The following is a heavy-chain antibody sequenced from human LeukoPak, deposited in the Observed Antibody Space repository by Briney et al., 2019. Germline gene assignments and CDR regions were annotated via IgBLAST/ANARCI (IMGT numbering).Heavy chain of an antibody. CDR3: ARHLRYQSTGYSSSWYFWGGFDP. V-gene: IGHV4-39*01. Sequence: SETLSLTCTVSGGSISSSSYYWGWIRQPPGKGLEWIGSIYYSGSTYYNPSLKSRVTISVDTSKNQFSLKLSSVTAADTAVYYCARHLRYQSTGYSSSWYFWGGFDPWGQGTLVTVSS. CDR2: IYYSGST. J-gene: IGHJ5*02. CDR1: GGSISSSSYY. D-gene: IGHD6-13*01.